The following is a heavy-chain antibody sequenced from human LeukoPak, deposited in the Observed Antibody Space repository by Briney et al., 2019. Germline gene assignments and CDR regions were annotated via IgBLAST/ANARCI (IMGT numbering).Heavy chain of an antibody. J-gene: IGHJ4*02. CDR2: INHSGST. D-gene: IGHD5-18*01. V-gene: IGHV4-34*01. CDR3: ARGGTWIQLWLRERKFDY. CDR1: GGSFSGYY. Sequence: SETLSLTCAVYGGSFSGYYWSWIRQPPGKGLEWTGEINHSGSTNYNPSLKSRVTISVDTSKNQFSLKLSSVTAADTAVYYCARGGTWIQLWLRERKFDYWGQGTLVTVSS.